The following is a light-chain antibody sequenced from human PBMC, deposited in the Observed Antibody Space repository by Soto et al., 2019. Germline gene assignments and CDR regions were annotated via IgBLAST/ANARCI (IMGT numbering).Light chain of an antibody. V-gene: IGKV3-15*01. CDR1: QSTFSN. Sequence: IVMTQAPATLSVSPGERVTVSCRSSQSTFSNLAWYQQKPGQTPRLLIHDASIRATGIPARFSGSGSGTEFTLSISSLLSEDFAVYYCHQYNNWPPWTFGQGTKVDIK. CDR3: HQYNNWPPWT. J-gene: IGKJ1*01. CDR2: DAS.